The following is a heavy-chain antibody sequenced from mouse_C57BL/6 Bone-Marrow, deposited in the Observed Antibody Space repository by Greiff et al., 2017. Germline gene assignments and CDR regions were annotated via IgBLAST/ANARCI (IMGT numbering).Heavy chain of an antibody. CDR1: GFTFTSYG. V-gene: IGHV1-81*01. CDR3: AREYYGDY. Sequence: VQLQQSGAELARPGASVKLSCKASGFTFTSYGISWVKQRTGQGLEWIGEIYSRSGDTYYNEQFKGKATLAADKSSSTAYMELRSLTSEDSAVYFCAREYYGDYWGQGTTLTVSS. CDR2: IYSRSGDT. J-gene: IGHJ2*01.